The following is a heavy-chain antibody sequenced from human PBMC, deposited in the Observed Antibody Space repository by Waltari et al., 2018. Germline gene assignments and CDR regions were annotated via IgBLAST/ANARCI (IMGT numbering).Heavy chain of an antibody. CDR2: IYYSGST. V-gene: IGHV4-38-2*01. J-gene: IGHJ4*02. CDR3: ARQERGIVGATAPFDY. Sequence: VQLVESGGGLVQPGGSLRLSCAASGFTFSSYSMNWVRQAPGKGLEWIGSIYYSGSTYYNPSLKSRVTISVDTSKNQFSLKLSSVTAADTAVYYCARQERGIVGATAPFDYWGQGTLVTVSS. D-gene: IGHD1-26*01. CDR1: GFTFSSYS.